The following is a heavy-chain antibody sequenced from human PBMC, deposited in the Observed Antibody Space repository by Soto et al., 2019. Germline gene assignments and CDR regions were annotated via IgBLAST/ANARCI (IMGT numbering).Heavy chain of an antibody. D-gene: IGHD6-19*01. CDR1: GGSISSSNW. CDR2: IYHSGST. Sequence: QVQLQESGPGLVKPSGTLSLTCAVSGGSISSSNWWSWVRQPPGKGLEWIGEIYHSGSTNYNPSLKTRFTISVDKSKNQFSLKLSSVTAADTAVYYCARGIAVAGAHDAFDIWGQGTMVTVSS. CDR3: ARGIAVAGAHDAFDI. V-gene: IGHV4-4*02. J-gene: IGHJ3*02.